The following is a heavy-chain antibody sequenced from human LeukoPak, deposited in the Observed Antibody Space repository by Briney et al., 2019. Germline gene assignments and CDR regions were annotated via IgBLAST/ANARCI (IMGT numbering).Heavy chain of an antibody. CDR1: GVSISSYC. V-gene: IGHV4-59*01. Sequence: PSETLSLTCTVSGVSISSYCWSWIRQPPGKGLEWIGYIYYSGSTNYNPSLKSRVTISVDMSKNQFSLKLSSVTAADTAVYYCARDRNYGSGSYAFDIWGQGTMVTVSS. CDR3: ARDRNYGSGSYAFDI. D-gene: IGHD3-10*01. CDR2: IYYSGST. J-gene: IGHJ3*02.